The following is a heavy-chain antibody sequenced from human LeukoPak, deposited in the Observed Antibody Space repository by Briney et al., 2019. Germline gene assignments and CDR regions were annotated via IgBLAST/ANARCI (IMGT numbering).Heavy chain of an antibody. J-gene: IGHJ5*02. V-gene: IGHV1-24*01. CDR1: GYTFTELA. CDR2: IDPEDGET. D-gene: IGHD2-8*01. Sequence: ASVKVSCKASGYTFTELAMNWVRQAPGKGLEWMGGIDPEDGETIYAQKFQGRVTMTEDTSTDTAYMELSSLRSEDTAVYYCATPPLGYCTNGVCHRGIYNWFDPWGQGAPVTVSS. CDR3: ATPPLGYCTNGVCHRGIYNWFDP.